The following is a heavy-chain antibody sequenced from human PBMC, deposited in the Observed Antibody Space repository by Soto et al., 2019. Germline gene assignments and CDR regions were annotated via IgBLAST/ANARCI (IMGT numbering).Heavy chain of an antibody. CDR1: GYTFTSYY. V-gene: IGHV1-2*02. D-gene: IGHD3-22*01. CDR2: INPITGGT. J-gene: IGHJ4*02. Sequence: ASVKVSCKASGYTFTSYYIHWVRQAPGQGLEWMGWINPITGGTNYAPKFQGKVTMTRDTSITTAYMELSRLRSDDTAVYYCARNYYDSSDRDYLDYWGQGTPVTVSS. CDR3: ARNYYDSSDRDYLDY.